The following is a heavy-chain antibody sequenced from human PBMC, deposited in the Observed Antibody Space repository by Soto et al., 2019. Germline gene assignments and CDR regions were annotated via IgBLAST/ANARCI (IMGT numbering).Heavy chain of an antibody. CDR1: GSTFRNYG. CDR2: ISFDGSNT. J-gene: IGHJ4*02. Sequence: PGGSLRLSCAASGSTFRNYGIHWVRQAPGKGLQWVATISFDGSNTHYVDSVQGRFTISRDNSVNTVFLQMNGLRAEDTAVYYCARDLSGYSSSWYGFYYWGQGTLVTVSS. V-gene: IGHV3-30*03. D-gene: IGHD6-13*01. CDR3: ARDLSGYSSSWYGFYY.